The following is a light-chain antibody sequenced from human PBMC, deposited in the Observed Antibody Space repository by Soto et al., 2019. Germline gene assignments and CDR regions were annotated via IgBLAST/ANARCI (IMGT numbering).Light chain of an antibody. Sequence: IHLTQSPSSLCAYVGDRVTVTCRASQGIGTYLVWYQQKSGKAPTLLIYASSTLQTGVPSRFSGTGYGTDFYLTISSLHTEDVATYYCQQVDSYPRTFGQGTKVDIK. CDR1: QGIGTY. CDR2: ASS. V-gene: IGKV1-9*01. CDR3: QQVDSYPRT. J-gene: IGKJ1*01.